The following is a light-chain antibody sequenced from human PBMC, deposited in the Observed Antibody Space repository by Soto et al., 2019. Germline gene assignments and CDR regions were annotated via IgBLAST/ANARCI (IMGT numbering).Light chain of an antibody. CDR2: GNR. CDR3: QAYDDSLTAFV. V-gene: IGLV1-40*01. Sequence: QSALTQPPSVSGAPGQRVTISCTGNNSNLGAGYDVHWYQQLPGAAPKLVIFGNRNRPSGVPERFSGSKSGTSASLAITGLQAEDEADYYRQAYDDSLTAFVFGGGTKLTVL. J-gene: IGLJ3*02. CDR1: NSNLGAGYD.